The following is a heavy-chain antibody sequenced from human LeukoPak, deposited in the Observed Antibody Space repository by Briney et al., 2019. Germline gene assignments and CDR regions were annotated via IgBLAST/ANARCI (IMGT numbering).Heavy chain of an antibody. Sequence: GGSLRLSCAASGFTFSTYTMHWVHQAPGKGLEYVSSISGNGGSREYANSVKGRFTISRDNSRNTLYLQMGSLRAEDMAVYYCARDAGYVRFDFWGQGTLATVSS. CDR1: GFTFSTYT. J-gene: IGHJ4*02. V-gene: IGHV3-64*01. D-gene: IGHD5-18*01. CDR2: ISGNGGSR. CDR3: ARDAGYVRFDF.